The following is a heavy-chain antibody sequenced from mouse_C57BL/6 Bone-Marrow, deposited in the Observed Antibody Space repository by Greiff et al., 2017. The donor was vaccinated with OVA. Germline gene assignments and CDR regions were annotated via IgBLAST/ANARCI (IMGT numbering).Heavy chain of an antibody. J-gene: IGHJ4*01. Sequence: EVKLVESGGDLVKPGGSLKLSCAASGFTFSSSGMSWVRQTPDKGLEWVATISSGSCYTNYPDNVKGRFTMSGDNSKNTLYLQLSSLKSEDTAVYYCARHGQRCALDYWGQGTSVTVSS. CDR2: ISSGSCYT. CDR1: GFTFSSSG. V-gene: IGHV5-6*01. CDR3: ARHGQRCALDY. D-gene: IGHD3-3*01.